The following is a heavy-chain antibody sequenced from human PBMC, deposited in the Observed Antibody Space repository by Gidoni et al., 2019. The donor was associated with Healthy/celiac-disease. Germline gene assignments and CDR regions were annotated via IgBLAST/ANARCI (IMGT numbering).Heavy chain of an antibody. V-gene: IGHV4-39*01. J-gene: IGHJ3*02. Sequence: QLQLQESGPGLVKPSETLSLTCTVSGGSISSSRYYWGWIRQPPGKGLGWIGSIYYSGSTYYNPSLKSRVTISVDTSKNQFSLKLSSVTAADTAVYYCARLIVGAIDAFDIWGQGTMVTVSS. CDR3: ARLIVGAIDAFDI. CDR1: GGSISSSRYY. D-gene: IGHD1-26*01. CDR2: IYYSGST.